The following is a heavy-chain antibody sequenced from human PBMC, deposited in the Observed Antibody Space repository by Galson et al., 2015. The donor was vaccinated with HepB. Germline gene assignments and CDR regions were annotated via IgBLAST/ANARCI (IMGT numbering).Heavy chain of an antibody. J-gene: IGHJ4*02. CDR1: GFTLSSYA. Sequence: SLRLSCAASGFTLSSYAMSWVRQAPGKGLEWVSAISSSGGSKCYADSVKGRYTISRDNSKNTLYLQMDSLRAEDTAVYYCANLIAGRFDYWGQGTLITVSS. CDR2: ISSSGGSK. CDR3: ANLIAGRFDY. V-gene: IGHV3-23*01. D-gene: IGHD1-20*01.